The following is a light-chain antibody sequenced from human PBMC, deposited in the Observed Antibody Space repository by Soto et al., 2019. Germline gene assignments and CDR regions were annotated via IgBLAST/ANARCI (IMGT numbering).Light chain of an antibody. CDR3: QQYANWPLT. CDR1: QSVGTN. V-gene: IGKV3-15*01. J-gene: IGKJ4*01. Sequence: EVVMTQSPATVSVSPGERTSLSCRASQSVGTNLGWYQQKPGQAPRLLISKTSTRATGVPATFRGSGSGTEFTLTTSSLQSEDIAVYDCQQYANWPLTFGGGTKVDNK. CDR2: KTS.